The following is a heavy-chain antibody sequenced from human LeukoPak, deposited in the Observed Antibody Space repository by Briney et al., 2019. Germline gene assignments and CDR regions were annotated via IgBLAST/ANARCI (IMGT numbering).Heavy chain of an antibody. CDR3: ARQGYCSGGSCYSHAFDI. J-gene: IGHJ3*02. CDR1: GFTFSSYE. Sequence: GGSLRLSCAASGFTFSSYEMNWVRQAPGKGLEWVSYISSSGSTIYYADAVKGRFTISRDNAKNSLYLQMNSLRAEDTAVYYCARQGYCSGGSCYSHAFDIWGQGTMVTVSS. V-gene: IGHV3-48*03. D-gene: IGHD2-15*01. CDR2: ISSSGSTI.